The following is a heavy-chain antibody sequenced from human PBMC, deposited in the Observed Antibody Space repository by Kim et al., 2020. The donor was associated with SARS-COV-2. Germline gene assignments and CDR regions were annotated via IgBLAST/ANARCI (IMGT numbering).Heavy chain of an antibody. D-gene: IGHD6-13*01. J-gene: IGHJ5*02. Sequence: ASVKVSCKASGYTFTSYAMHWVRQAPGQRLEWMGWINAGNGNTKYSQKFQGRVTITRDTSASTAYMELSSLRSEDTAVYYCARDRRGAAAGRGNNWFDPWGQGTLVTVSS. V-gene: IGHV1-3*01. CDR2: INAGNGNT. CDR3: ARDRRGAAAGRGNNWFDP. CDR1: GYTFTSYA.